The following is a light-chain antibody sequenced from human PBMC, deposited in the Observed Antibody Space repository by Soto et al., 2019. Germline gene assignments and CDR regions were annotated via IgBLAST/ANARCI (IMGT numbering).Light chain of an antibody. CDR2: GAS. J-gene: IGKJ2*01. CDR1: QSVRSNN. Sequence: EIVLTQSPGTLSLSPGERATLSCRASQSVRSNNLAWYQQKPGQTPRLLIYGASNRATGIPDRFSGSGSGTDFPLTISRLEPEDFAVYHCQQYDSSPYTFGQGTKLEIK. CDR3: QQYDSSPYT. V-gene: IGKV3-20*01.